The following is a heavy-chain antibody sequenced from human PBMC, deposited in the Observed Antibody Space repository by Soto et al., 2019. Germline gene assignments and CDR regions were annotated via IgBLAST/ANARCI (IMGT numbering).Heavy chain of an antibody. CDR3: ARGGRRSPGMDV. Sequence: QVQLQETGPGLVKPSQTLSLTCTVSGGSISSGGYYWSWIRQHPGKGLEWIGYIYYSGSTYYNPYLKSRVTISVDTSKNQFSLKLSSVTAADTAVYYGARGGRRSPGMDVWGQGTTVTVSS. CDR1: GGSISSGGYY. J-gene: IGHJ6*02. V-gene: IGHV4-31*03. CDR2: IYYSGST.